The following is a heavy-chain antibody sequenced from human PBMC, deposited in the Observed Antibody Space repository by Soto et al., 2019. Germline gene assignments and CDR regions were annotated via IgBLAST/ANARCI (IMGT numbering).Heavy chain of an antibody. CDR2: ISGSGGST. V-gene: IGHV3-23*01. Sequence: GGSLRLSYVASGFTFSSYAMSWVRQAPGKGLEWVSAISGSGGSTYYADSVKGRFTISRDNSKNTLYLQMNSLRAEDTAVYYCAKDLPDITGTTPYLDYWGQGTLVTVSS. CDR3: AKDLPDITGTTPYLDY. J-gene: IGHJ4*02. D-gene: IGHD1-7*01. CDR1: GFTFSSYA.